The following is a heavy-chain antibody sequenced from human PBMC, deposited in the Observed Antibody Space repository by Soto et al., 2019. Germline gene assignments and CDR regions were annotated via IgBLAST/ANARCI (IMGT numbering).Heavy chain of an antibody. D-gene: IGHD3-10*01. CDR2: IYPGDSDT. Sequence: GESLKISCKGYGYSFTSYWIGWVRQMPGKGLEWMGIIYPGDSDTRYSPSFQGQVTISADKSITTAYLQWSSLKASDTAVYYCARSGKYYYGSGIYYDAFDIWGQGTMVTVSS. CDR3: ARSGKYYYGSGIYYDAFDI. CDR1: GYSFTSYW. V-gene: IGHV5-51*01. J-gene: IGHJ3*02.